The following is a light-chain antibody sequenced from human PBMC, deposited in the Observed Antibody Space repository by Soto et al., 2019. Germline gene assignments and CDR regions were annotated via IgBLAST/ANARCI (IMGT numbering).Light chain of an antibody. Sequence: QSVLTQPRSVSGSPGQSVTISCTGTSSDVGRYNFVSWYQQHPDKAPKLMIYDVIKRPSGVPDRFSGSKSGNTASLTIYGLQAEDEAGYHCCSYEASYNHVFGTGTKLTV. CDR3: CSYEASYNHV. CDR2: DVI. J-gene: IGLJ1*01. V-gene: IGLV2-11*01. CDR1: SSDVGRYNF.